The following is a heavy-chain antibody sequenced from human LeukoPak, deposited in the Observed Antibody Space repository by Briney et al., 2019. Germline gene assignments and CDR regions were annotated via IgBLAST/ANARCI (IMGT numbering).Heavy chain of an antibody. D-gene: IGHD2/OR15-2a*01. CDR1: AFKFSSYA. CDR3: AKLVSTTQMGDY. J-gene: IGHJ4*02. V-gene: IGHV3-23*01. Sequence: GGSLRLSCAASAFKFSSYAMNWVRQAPGKGLEWVAGISGGGAGTYYVDSVKGRFTISRDNSKNTLYLQMNSLGAEDTAVYYCAKLVSTTQMGDYWGQGTPVTVSS. CDR2: ISGGGAGT.